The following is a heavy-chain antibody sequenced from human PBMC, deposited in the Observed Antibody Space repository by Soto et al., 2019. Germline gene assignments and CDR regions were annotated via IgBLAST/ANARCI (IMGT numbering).Heavy chain of an antibody. D-gene: IGHD6-13*01. J-gene: IGHJ4*02. CDR3: AKKIADPPHGFDY. Sequence: GGSLRLSCAASGFTFSSYAMIWVRQAPGKGLEWVSAISGNGGSTYYADSVKGRFTISRDNSKNTLYLQMNSLRAEDTAVYYCAKKIADPPHGFDYWGQGTLVTVSS. V-gene: IGHV3-23*01. CDR1: GFTFSSYA. CDR2: ISGNGGST.